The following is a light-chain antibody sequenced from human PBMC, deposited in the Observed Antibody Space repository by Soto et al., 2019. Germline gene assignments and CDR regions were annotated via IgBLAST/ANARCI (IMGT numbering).Light chain of an antibody. J-gene: IGKJ1*01. CDR1: QGLKF. Sequence: DIPMTQSPSSVSASVGDTVTITCRASQGLKFLAWYQQKPGKAPRLLIYKASSLQSGVPSRFSGSGSGTEFTLTISSLQPDDFATYYCQQYVRAFRSFGQGTKVEFK. CDR3: QQYVRAFRS. CDR2: KAS. V-gene: IGKV1-5*03.